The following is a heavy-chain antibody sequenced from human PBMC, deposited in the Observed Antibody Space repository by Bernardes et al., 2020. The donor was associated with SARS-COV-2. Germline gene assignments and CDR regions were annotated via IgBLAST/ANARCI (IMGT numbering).Heavy chain of an antibody. CDR3: ARDPQYSSGLSAWFDP. CDR2: INQDGSQK. V-gene: IGHV3-7*01. CDR1: GFPFSSYW. Sequence: GGSLRLSCAASGFPFSSYWMSWVRQFPGRGLEWVANINQDGSQKYYVDSVRGRFTISRDNAKSSLSLQMDSLRAEDTAVYFCARDPQYSSGLSAWFDPWGQGTLVTVSS. J-gene: IGHJ5*02. D-gene: IGHD6-19*01.